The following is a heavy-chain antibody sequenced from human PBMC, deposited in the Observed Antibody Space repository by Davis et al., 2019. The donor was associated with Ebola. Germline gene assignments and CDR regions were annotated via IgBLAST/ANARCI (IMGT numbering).Heavy chain of an antibody. Sequence: GGSLRLSCEASGFTPSGFTFSNYGMHWVRQAPGKGLEWVAFIRSDAWTKNYAESVRGRFTISRDNSKNTLDLQMNSLQSEDTAVYYCARAKEGYQLLSEALDVWGQGTTVTVSS. V-gene: IGHV3-30*02. J-gene: IGHJ3*01. CDR1: GFTPSGFTFSNYG. D-gene: IGHD5-24*01. CDR2: IRSDAWTK. CDR3: ARAKEGYQLLSEALDV.